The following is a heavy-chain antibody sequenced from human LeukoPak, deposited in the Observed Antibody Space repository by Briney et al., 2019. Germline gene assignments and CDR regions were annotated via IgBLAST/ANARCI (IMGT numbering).Heavy chain of an antibody. J-gene: IGHJ4*02. Sequence: GGSLRVSCAASGFTFSSYSMHWVRQAPGKGLEWVAFIRYDGSKKHYADSVKGRFTISRDNSKNTLYLQMNSLNSEDTAVYYCAADSSRDYFDYWGQGTLVTVSS. CDR3: AADSSRDYFDY. CDR1: GFTFSSYS. D-gene: IGHD3-22*01. V-gene: IGHV3-30*02. CDR2: IRYDGSKK.